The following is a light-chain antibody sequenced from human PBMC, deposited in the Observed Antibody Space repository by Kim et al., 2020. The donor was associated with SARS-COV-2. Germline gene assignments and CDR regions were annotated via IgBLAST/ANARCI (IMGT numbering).Light chain of an antibody. J-gene: IGKJ4*01. V-gene: IGKV1-12*01. CDR2: AAS. Sequence: DLQMTQSPSSVSASVGDRVTITCRASQGISSWLAWYQQKPGKDPKLLIYAASTLQRGVPSRFSGSGSGTDFTLTISSLQPEDVATYCCQQDNCAPLTFGGGTKLDIK. CDR1: QGISSW. CDR3: QQDNCAPLT.